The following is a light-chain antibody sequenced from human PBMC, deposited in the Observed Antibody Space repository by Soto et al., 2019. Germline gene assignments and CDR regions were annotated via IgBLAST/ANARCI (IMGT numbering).Light chain of an antibody. CDR2: GAS. CDR3: QQYAHSPRT. Sequence: EIVLTQSPGTLSLSPGERATLSCRASQSVSSSFLAWYQQKPGQAPRLLIYGASSRATGIPDRFSGSGSGTVFTLTISRLEPVDFAVYYCQQYAHSPRTFGQGTKLEIK. V-gene: IGKV3-20*01. J-gene: IGKJ2*01. CDR1: QSVSSSF.